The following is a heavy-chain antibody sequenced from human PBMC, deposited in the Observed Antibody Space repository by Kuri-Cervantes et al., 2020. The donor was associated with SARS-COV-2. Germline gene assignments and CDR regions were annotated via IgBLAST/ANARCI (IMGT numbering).Heavy chain of an antibody. J-gene: IGHJ4*02. D-gene: IGHD2-8*01. Sequence: ASVKVSCKASGYTFTSYDINWVRQATGQGLEWMGWMNPNSGNTGYAQKFQGRVTMTRNTSISTAYMELSSLRSEDTAVYYCARAPVVLMVYARYYFDYWGQGTLVTVSS. CDR2: MNPNSGNT. CDR3: ARAPVVLMVYARYYFDY. CDR1: GYTFTSYD. V-gene: IGHV1-8*01.